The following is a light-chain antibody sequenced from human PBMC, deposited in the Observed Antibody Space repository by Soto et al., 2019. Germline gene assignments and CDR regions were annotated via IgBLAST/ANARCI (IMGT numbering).Light chain of an antibody. Sequence: EIVLTQSPGTLSLSPGERATLSCRASQSVSSSYLAWYQQKPGQAPRLLIYGASGRATGIPDRFSGSGSGTDFTLTISRLEPEDFAVYYCQQYGSSFGGGTKVEIK. CDR3: QQYGSS. V-gene: IGKV3-20*01. CDR2: GAS. CDR1: QSVSSSY. J-gene: IGKJ4*01.